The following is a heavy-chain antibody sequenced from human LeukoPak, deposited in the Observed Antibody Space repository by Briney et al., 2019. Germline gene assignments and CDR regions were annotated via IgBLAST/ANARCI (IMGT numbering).Heavy chain of an antibody. Sequence: PGGSLRLSCAASGFTFSDYYMSWIRQAPGKGLEWVSYISSSGSTIYYANSVKGRFTISRDNAKNSLYLQMNSLRAEDTAFYYCGKASSGYYSAILHWGQGTLVTVSS. D-gene: IGHD3-22*01. CDR1: GFTFSDYY. CDR3: GKASSGYYSAILH. CDR2: ISSSGSTI. V-gene: IGHV3-11*01. J-gene: IGHJ4*02.